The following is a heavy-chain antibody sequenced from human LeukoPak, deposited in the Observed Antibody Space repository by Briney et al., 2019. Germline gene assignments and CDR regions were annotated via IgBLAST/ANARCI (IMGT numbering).Heavy chain of an antibody. J-gene: IGHJ6*02. V-gene: IGHV4-59*01. CDR3: ARVYGDPDYYGMDV. Sequence: PSETLSLTCTVSGGSISSYYWSWIRQPPGKGLEWIGYIYYSGSTNYNPSLKSRVTISVDTSKNQFSLKLSSVTAANTAVYYCARVYGDPDYYGMDVWGQGTTVTVSS. CDR1: GGSISSYY. CDR2: IYYSGST. D-gene: IGHD4-17*01.